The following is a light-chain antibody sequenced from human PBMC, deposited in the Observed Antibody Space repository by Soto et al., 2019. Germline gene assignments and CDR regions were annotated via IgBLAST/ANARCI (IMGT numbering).Light chain of an antibody. CDR3: TSYTTSSPYLV. J-gene: IGLJ3*02. CDR1: SSDVGGYND. V-gene: IGLV2-14*03. Sequence: QSVLTQPASVSGSPGQSITISCTGTSSDVGGYNDVSWYQHHPDKAPKLMIYDVTNRPSGVSNRFSGSKSGNTASLTISGLQAEDEADYYCTSYTTSSPYLVFGGGTKLTVL. CDR2: DVT.